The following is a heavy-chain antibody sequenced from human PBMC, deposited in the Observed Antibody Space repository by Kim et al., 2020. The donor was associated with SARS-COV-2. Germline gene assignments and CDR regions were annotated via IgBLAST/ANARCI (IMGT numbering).Heavy chain of an antibody. Sequence: GGSLRLSCAASGFIYSDYYMNWIRQAPGKGLEWVSYISKSGETIYYADFVKGRFTISRDNAKKTLYLQMNSLSPEDTAVYYCARDSYSSGYYDAFDVWGQGTMLTVSS. J-gene: IGHJ3*01. D-gene: IGHD3-22*01. CDR3: ARDSYSSGYYDAFDV. V-gene: IGHV3-11*01. CDR1: GFIYSDYY. CDR2: ISKSGETI.